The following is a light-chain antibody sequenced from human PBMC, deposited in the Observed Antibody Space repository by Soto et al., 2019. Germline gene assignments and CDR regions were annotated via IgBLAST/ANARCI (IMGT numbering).Light chain of an antibody. CDR3: SSYTGTKTFWV. Sequence: QSVLTQPPSASGSPGQSVTISCTGTSSDIGGYNYVSWYQHHPGKAPKLMIYEVSKRPSGVPDRFSGSKSGNTASLTVSGLQDEDEAEYYCSSYTGTKTFWVFGGGTQLTVL. CDR1: SSDIGGYNY. J-gene: IGLJ3*02. V-gene: IGLV2-8*01. CDR2: EVS.